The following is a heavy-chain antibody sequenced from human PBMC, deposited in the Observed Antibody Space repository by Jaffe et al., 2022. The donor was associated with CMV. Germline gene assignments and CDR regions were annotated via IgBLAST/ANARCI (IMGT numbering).Heavy chain of an antibody. CDR1: GFTFSSYG. D-gene: IGHD3-16*02. CDR3: AKGLIMITFGGVIANDAFDI. CDR2: ISYDGSNK. J-gene: IGHJ3*02. Sequence: QVQLVESGGGVVQPGRSLRLSCAASGFTFSSYGMHWVRQAPGKGLEWVAVISYDGSNKYYADSVKGRFTISRDNSKNTLYLQMNSLRAEDTAVYYCAKGLIMITFGGVIANDAFDIWGQGTMVTVSS. V-gene: IGHV3-30*18.